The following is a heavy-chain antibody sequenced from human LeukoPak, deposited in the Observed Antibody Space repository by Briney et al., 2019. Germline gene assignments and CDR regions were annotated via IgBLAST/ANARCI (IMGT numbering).Heavy chain of an antibody. D-gene: IGHD2-21*02. CDR1: GYTFTGYY. V-gene: IGHV1-2*02. J-gene: IGHJ4*02. Sequence: GASVKVSCKASGYTFTGYYMHWVRQAPGQGLEWMGWINPNSGGTNYAQKFQGRVTMTRDTSISTAYMELSRLTSDYTAVYYGARAVVTAIVDYWGQGTLVTVSS. CDR2: INPNSGGT. CDR3: ARAVVTAIVDY.